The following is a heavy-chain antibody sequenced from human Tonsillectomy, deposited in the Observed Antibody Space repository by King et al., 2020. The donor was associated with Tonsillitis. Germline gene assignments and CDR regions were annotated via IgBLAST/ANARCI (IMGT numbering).Heavy chain of an antibody. CDR1: GFTFSSYG. D-gene: IGHD2-8*01. CDR2: ISYDGSNK. V-gene: IGHV3-30*18. CDR3: AKDRDGFDS. Sequence: VQLVESGGGVVQPGRSLRLSCAASGFTFSSYGMHWVRQAPGKGLEWVAVISYDGSNKYYADSVKGRFTISRDDSKNTLSLQMNSLRTEDTAVYYCAKDRDGFDSWGQGTLATVSS. J-gene: IGHJ4*02.